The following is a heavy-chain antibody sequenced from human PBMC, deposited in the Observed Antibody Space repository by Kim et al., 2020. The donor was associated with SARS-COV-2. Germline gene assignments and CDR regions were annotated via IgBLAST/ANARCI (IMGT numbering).Heavy chain of an antibody. Sequence: SETLSLTCAVYGGSFSGYYWSWIRQPPGKGLEWIGEINHSGSTNYNPSLKSRVTISVDTSKNQFSLKLSSVTAADTAVYYCARGLYRSHYYYYGMDVWGQGTTVTVSS. J-gene: IGHJ6*02. CDR2: INHSGST. CDR1: GGSFSGYY. V-gene: IGHV4-34*01. CDR3: ARGLYRSHYYYYGMDV. D-gene: IGHD2-2*01.